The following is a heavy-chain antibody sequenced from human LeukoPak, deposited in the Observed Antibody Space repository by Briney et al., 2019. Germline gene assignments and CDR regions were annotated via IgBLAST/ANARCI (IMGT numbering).Heavy chain of an antibody. CDR2: SSGSGDVI. V-gene: IGHV3-23*01. D-gene: IGHD3-10*01. CDR3: AKGGISLVRGSFDY. Sequence: PGGSLRLSCAASGFTLRNYAMSWVRQAPGKGLEWVSSSSGSGDVISYADSVKGRFTISRDNSKNMLHLQMNSLRGEDTAVYYCAKGGISLVRGSFDYWGQGTLVTVSS. J-gene: IGHJ4*02. CDR1: GFTLRNYA.